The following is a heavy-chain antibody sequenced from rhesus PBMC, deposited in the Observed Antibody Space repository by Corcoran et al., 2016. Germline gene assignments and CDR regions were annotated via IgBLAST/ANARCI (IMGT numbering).Heavy chain of an antibody. D-gene: IGHD3-9*01. J-gene: IGHJ6*01. CDR3: TSHNEDDYGYGLDS. Sequence: EVQLVESGGGLVQPGGSLRLSCAASGFTFSNYWMSWVRQAPGKGLEWVGFIKNKADGGTAAYAESVKGRFTMSRDDSKNTLYLQMNSLKPEDTAVYYCTSHNEDDYGYGLDSWGQGVVVTVSS. CDR1: GFTFSNYW. CDR2: IKNKADGGTA. V-gene: IGHV3S11*01.